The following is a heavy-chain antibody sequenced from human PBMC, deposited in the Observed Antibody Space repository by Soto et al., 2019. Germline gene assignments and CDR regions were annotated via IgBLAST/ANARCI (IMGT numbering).Heavy chain of an antibody. CDR2: INPGDAGT. CDR3: AREGGGFDN. CDR1: GYTFTNSY. Sequence: ASVKVSCKASGYTFTNSYLHWVRQAPGEGLEWVGLINPGDAGTTYAQKFQGRVSITTDTSTRTVFMDLSSLTSDDTAVYYCAREGGGFDNWGQGXLVTVYS. J-gene: IGHJ4*02. D-gene: IGHD3-16*01. V-gene: IGHV1-46*01.